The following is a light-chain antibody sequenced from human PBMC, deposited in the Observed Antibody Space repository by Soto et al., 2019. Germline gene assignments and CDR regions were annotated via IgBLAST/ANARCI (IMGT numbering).Light chain of an antibody. Sequence: ESVLTQSPGTLSLSPGERATLSCRASQSVTNRYFAWYQQRPGQAPRLLIYGISNRATGIPDRFSGSGSGTDFTLTISRLEPEDFVVYYCQQYSSLPHTFXQGTKVDIK. J-gene: IGKJ2*01. V-gene: IGKV3-20*01. CDR2: GIS. CDR1: QSVTNRY. CDR3: QQYSSLPHT.